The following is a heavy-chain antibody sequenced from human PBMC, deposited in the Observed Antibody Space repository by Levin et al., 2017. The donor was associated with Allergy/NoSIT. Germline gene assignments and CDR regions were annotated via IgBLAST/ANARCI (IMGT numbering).Heavy chain of an antibody. J-gene: IGHJ2*01. CDR3: AREGIDDCSGGSCYHNDWYFDL. Sequence: ASVKVSCKASGYTFTSYDINWVRQATGQGLEWMGWMNPNSGNTGYAQKFQGRVTMTRNTSISTAYMVLSSLRSEDTAVYYCAREGIDDCSGGSCYHNDWYFDLWGRGTLVTVSS. D-gene: IGHD2-15*01. CDR1: GYTFTSYD. V-gene: IGHV1-8*01. CDR2: MNPNSGNT.